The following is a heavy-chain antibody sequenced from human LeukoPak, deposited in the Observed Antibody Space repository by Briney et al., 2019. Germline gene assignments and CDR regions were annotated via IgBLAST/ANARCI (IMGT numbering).Heavy chain of an antibody. Sequence: PGGSLRLSCAASGFTFSSYGFHWVRQAPGKGLAWVAVIWYDGSNIHYAEPVKGRFTISRDNSRDTLYLHMNSLRPEDTAVYYCARDFYTGMFDYWGQGTLVTVSS. D-gene: IGHD3-10*02. CDR3: ARDFYTGMFDY. CDR2: IWYDGSNI. CDR1: GFTFSSYG. J-gene: IGHJ4*02. V-gene: IGHV3-33*01.